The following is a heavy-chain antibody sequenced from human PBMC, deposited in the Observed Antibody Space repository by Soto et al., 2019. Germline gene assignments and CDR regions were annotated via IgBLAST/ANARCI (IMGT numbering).Heavy chain of an antibody. CDR1: GGSISGHY. V-gene: IGHV4-59*11. J-gene: IGHJ4*02. CDR3: ARVGSSGWSPDY. Sequence: SETLSLTCTVSGGSISGHYWIWIRQPPGEGMEWIGYIFYSGSTTYNNNPSLKSRVSISVDTSKNQFYLRLSSVTPADTALYYCARVGSSGWSPDYWGQGTLVTVLL. CDR2: IFYSGSTTY. D-gene: IGHD6-19*01.